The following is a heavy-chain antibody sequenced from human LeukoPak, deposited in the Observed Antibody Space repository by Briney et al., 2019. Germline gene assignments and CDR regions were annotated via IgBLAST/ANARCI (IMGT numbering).Heavy chain of an antibody. J-gene: IGHJ4*02. CDR1: GFTFSEYA. V-gene: IGHV3-64D*09. CDR2: ISSNGGST. Sequence: GGTLRLSCSASGFTFSEYAIHCVREAPGKGLEYVLAISSNGGSTYYADSVKGRFTISRDNSKNTLYLQMSSLRAEDTAVYYCVKAGCSSTRCYGNYWGQGTLVTVSS. CDR3: VKAGCSSTRCYGNY. D-gene: IGHD2-2*01.